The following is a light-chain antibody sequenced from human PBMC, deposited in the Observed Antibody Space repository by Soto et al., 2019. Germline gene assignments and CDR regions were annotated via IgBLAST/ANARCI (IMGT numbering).Light chain of an antibody. CDR2: DVS. V-gene: IGLV2-14*01. CDR1: SSDVGGYNY. J-gene: IGLJ1*01. Sequence: QSVLTQPASVSGSPGQSITISCTGTSSDVGGYNYVSWYQQHPGKAPKLMIYDVSNRPSGVSNRFSGSKSGNTASLTISGLQAEDEADYYCSLYTSSSILYVFGTGTKVTVL. CDR3: SLYTSSSILYV.